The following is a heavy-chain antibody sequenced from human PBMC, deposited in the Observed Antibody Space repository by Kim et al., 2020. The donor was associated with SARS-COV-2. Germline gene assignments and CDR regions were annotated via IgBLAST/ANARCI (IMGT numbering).Heavy chain of an antibody. J-gene: IGHJ4*02. V-gene: IGHV1-18*01. CDR1: GYTFTSYG. CDR2: ISAYNGNT. Sequence: ASVKVSCKASGYTFTSYGISWVRQAPGQGLEWMGWISAYNGNTNYAQKLQGRVTMTTDTSTSTAYMELRSLRSDDTAVYYCARDREGSSSWYPSPNFDYWGQGTLVTVSS. CDR3: ARDREGSSSWYPSPNFDY. D-gene: IGHD6-13*01.